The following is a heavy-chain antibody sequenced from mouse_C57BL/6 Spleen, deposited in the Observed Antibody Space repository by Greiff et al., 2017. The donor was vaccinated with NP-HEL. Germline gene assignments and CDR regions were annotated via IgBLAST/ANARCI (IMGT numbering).Heavy chain of an antibody. Sequence: EVNLVESGGGLVKPGGSLKLSCAASGFTFSSYSMSWVRQTPGKRLEWVATISDGGSYTNYPDNVKGRSTISRDKAKNNPYMQLSHLKTEDTAMYYCAREGAYYDCFYFDYWGQGTTLTVSS. CDR3: AREGAYYDCFYFDY. V-gene: IGHV5-4*01. CDR1: GFTFSSYS. J-gene: IGHJ2*01. CDR2: ISDGGSYT. D-gene: IGHD1-1*01.